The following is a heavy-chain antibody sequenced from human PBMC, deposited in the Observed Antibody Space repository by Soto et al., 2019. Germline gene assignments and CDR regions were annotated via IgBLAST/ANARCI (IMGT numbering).Heavy chain of an antibody. D-gene: IGHD1-26*01. CDR1: GFTFSRYC. V-gene: IGHV3-74*01. Sequence: PGWSLRLSCVVSGFTFSRYCMHWFRQVPGQSSFWVSRISDDGTTTKYADSVRGRFTISRDSSKNTLYLQQNNLKPDDTAIYYCTGGPRTDSSGKGAHWVQGTRVPVSS. CDR2: ISDDGTTT. J-gene: IGHJ4*02. CDR3: TGGPRTDSSGKGAH.